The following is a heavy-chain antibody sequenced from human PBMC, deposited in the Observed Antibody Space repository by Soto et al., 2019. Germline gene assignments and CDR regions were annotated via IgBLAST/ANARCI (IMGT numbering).Heavy chain of an antibody. CDR1: GFTVTINY. V-gene: IGHV3-53*01. Sequence: EVQLVESGGGLTQPGGSLRLSCAVSGFTVTINYMSWVRQAPGKGLEWVSVIYSGGSTYYADSVKGRFTISRDNSKNTLYLQMNSLRGEDTAVYYCHGYGYWGQGTLVTVSS. CDR3: HGYGY. D-gene: IGHD5-12*01. CDR2: IYSGGST. J-gene: IGHJ4*02.